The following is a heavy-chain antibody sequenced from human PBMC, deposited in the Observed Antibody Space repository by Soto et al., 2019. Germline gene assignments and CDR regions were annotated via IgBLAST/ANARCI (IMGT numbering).Heavy chain of an antibody. J-gene: IGHJ3*02. Sequence: QLQLQESGSGLVKPSQTLSLTCAVSGGSISSGGYSWSWIRQPPGKGLEWIGYIYHSGSTYYNPSHESLVTISVDRSKNQFSLKLSSVTAADTAVYYCARGDSNQQWCFDIWGQGTMVTVSS. V-gene: IGHV4-30-2*01. CDR1: GGSISSGGYS. D-gene: IGHD4-4*01. CDR2: IYHSGST. CDR3: ARGDSNQQWCFDI.